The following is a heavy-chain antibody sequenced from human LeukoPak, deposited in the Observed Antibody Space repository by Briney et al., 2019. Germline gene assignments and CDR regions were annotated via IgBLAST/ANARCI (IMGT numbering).Heavy chain of an antibody. V-gene: IGHV3-23*01. J-gene: IGHJ4*02. Sequence: GGSLRLSCAASGFTFSSYAMSWVRQAPGKGLEWVPAISGSGGSTYYADSVKGRFTISRDNPKNTLYLQMNSLRAEDTAVYYCAKGTDYYDSSGYDYWGQGTLVTVSS. CDR3: AKGTDYYDSSGYDY. D-gene: IGHD3-22*01. CDR2: ISGSGGST. CDR1: GFTFSSYA.